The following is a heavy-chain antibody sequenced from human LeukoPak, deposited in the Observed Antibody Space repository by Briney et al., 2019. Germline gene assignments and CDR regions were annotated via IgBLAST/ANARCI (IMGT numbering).Heavy chain of an antibody. CDR3: ARENLTGDCG. J-gene: IGHJ4*02. Sequence: SVKVSCKASGGTVTTYTLTWVRQAPGQGLEWMGGIIPIFGTPNYAQKFQGRVTITADESTSTAYMELSSLRSEDTAVYYCARENLTGDCGWGQGTLVTVSS. D-gene: IGHD7-27*01. CDR2: IIPIFGTP. V-gene: IGHV1-69*13. CDR1: GGTVTTYT.